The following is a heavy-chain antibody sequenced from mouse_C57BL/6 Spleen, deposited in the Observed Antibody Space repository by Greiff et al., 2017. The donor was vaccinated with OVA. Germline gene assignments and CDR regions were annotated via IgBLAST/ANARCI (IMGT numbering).Heavy chain of an antibody. CDR3: ARSLRRGDYYAMDY. CDR1: GYAFSSSW. V-gene: IGHV1-82*01. CDR2: IYPGDGDT. Sequence: QVQLQQSGPELVKPGASVKISCKASGYAFSSSWMNWVKQRPGKGLEWIGRIYPGDGDTNYNGKFKGKATLTADKSSSTAYMQLSSLTSEDSAVYFCARSLRRGDYYAMDYWGQGTSVTVSS. J-gene: IGHJ4*01. D-gene: IGHD2-12*01.